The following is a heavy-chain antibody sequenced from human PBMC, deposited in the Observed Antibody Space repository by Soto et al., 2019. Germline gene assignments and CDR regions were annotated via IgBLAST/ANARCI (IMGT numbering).Heavy chain of an antibody. Sequence: GGSLRLSCAASGFTFSDYYMSWIRQAPGKGLEWVSYISSSGSTIYYADSVKGRFTISRDNAKNSLYLQMNSLRAEDTAVYYCARDLWFGEQWFDPWGQGTLVTVSS. CDR1: GFTFSDYY. J-gene: IGHJ5*02. V-gene: IGHV3-11*01. CDR2: ISSSGSTI. D-gene: IGHD3-10*01. CDR3: ARDLWFGEQWFDP.